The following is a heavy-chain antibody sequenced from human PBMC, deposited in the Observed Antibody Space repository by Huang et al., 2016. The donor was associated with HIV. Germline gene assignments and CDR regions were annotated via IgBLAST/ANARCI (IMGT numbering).Heavy chain of an antibody. CDR2: IIPIFGTA. CDR3: ARVESRRYYDSSGYYY. J-gene: IGHJ4*02. Sequence: QVQLVQSGAEVKKPGSSVKVSCKASGGTFSSSAISWGRQAPGQGLEWMGGIIPIFGTANYAQKFQGRVTITADESTSTAYMELSSLRSEDTAVYYCARVESRRYYDSSGYYYWGQGTLVTVSS. V-gene: IGHV1-69*01. D-gene: IGHD3-22*01. CDR1: GGTFSSSA.